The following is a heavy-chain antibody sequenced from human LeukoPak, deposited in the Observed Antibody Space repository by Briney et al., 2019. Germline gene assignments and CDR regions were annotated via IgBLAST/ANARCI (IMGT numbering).Heavy chain of an antibody. CDR1: GGTFSSYA. D-gene: IGHD1-20*01. CDR2: IIPIFGTA. CDR3: ARAPGYDSDAFDI. J-gene: IGHJ3*02. Sequence: GASVKVSCKASGGTFSSYAISGVRQAPGQGLEWMGGIIPIFGTANYAQKFQGRVTITTDESTSTAYMELSSLRSEDTAVYYCARAPGYDSDAFDIWGQGTMVTVSS. V-gene: IGHV1-69*05.